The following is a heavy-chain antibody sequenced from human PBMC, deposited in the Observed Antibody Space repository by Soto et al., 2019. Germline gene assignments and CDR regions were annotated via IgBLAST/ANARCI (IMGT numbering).Heavy chain of an antibody. Sequence: QVRLQESGPGLVKPSETLSLTCTGSGGSISTYYWSWIRQPPGKGVEWIGYMYNTGSTIYNPSLMSRVTISVDTSKNQFTLKLNSVTAADTAVYYCARARGAMYFDYWGQGTLVTVSS. CDR1: GGSISTYY. V-gene: IGHV4-59*12. CDR3: ARARGAMYFDY. CDR2: MYNTGST. D-gene: IGHD2-2*01. J-gene: IGHJ4*02.